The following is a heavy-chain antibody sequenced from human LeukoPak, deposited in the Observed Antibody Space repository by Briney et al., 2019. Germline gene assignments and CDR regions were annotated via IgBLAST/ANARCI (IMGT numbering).Heavy chain of an antibody. CDR1: GFTFSSYG. D-gene: IGHD5-24*01. J-gene: IGHJ6*02. CDR2: ISYDGSNK. CDR3: AKELEMVTIPPSPYYYYGMDV. Sequence: GGSLRLSCAASGFTFSSYGMHWVRQAPGKGLEWVAVISYDGSNKYYADSVKGRFTISRDNSKNTLYLQMNSLRAEDTAVYYCAKELEMVTIPPSPYYYYGMDVWGQGTTVTVSS. V-gene: IGHV3-30*18.